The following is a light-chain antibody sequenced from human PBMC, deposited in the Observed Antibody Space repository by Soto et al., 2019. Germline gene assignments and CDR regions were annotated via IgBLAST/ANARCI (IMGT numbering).Light chain of an antibody. J-gene: IGKJ3*01. Sequence: DLQMTQSPSSLSASVGDRVTITCRASQSISSDLNWYQQKPGKAPKLLIYAASSLESVVPSRFSGSGSVPDCTLTISSLHPEDFATYYGQQSDSTLPTFRPGTNVDI. CDR3: QQSDSTLPT. V-gene: IGKV1-39*01. CDR1: QSISSD. CDR2: AAS.